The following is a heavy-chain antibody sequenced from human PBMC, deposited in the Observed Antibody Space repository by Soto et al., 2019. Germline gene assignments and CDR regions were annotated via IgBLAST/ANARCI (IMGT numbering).Heavy chain of an antibody. Sequence: ASVKFSCKASGYTFTSYGISWVRQAPGQGLEWMGWISAYNGNTNYAQKLQGRVTMTTDTSTSTAYMELRSLRSDDTAVYYCARGDCSSTSCYRKGENWFDPWGQGTLVTVSS. CDR1: GYTFTSYG. D-gene: IGHD2-2*01. J-gene: IGHJ5*02. V-gene: IGHV1-18*01. CDR3: ARGDCSSTSCYRKGENWFDP. CDR2: ISAYNGNT.